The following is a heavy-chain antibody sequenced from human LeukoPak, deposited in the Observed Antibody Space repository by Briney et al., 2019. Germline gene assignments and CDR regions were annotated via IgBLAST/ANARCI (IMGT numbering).Heavy chain of an antibody. CDR1: GGSFSGYY. CDR2: INHSGST. J-gene: IGHJ4*02. V-gene: IGHV4-34*01. Sequence: PSETLSLNCAVYGGSFSGYYWSWIRQPPGKGLEWVGEINHSGSTNYNPSLKSRVTISVDTSKNQFSLKLSSVTAADTAVYYCARGPSNLYYYDSSGYETFDYWGQGTLVTVSS. CDR3: ARGPSNLYYYDSSGYETFDY. D-gene: IGHD3-22*01.